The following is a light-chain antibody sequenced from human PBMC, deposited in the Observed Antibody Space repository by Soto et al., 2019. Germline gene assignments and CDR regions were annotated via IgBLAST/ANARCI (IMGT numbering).Light chain of an antibody. J-gene: IGKJ2*01. V-gene: IGKV3-15*01. CDR3: QQYHNWPPKHT. CDR1: QSVSSN. CDR2: GAS. Sequence: EIVMKQSPATLSVSPGERATLSCRASQSVSSNLAGYQQKPGQAPRLLIYGASTRATGIPARYSGSGSVTDFTHTISSLQSEDFAVYYCQQYHNWPPKHTVGQGTKLEIK.